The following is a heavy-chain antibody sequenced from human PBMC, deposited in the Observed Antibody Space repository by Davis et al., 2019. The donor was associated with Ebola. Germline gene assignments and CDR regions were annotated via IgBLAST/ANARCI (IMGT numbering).Heavy chain of an antibody. V-gene: IGHV4-39*07. CDR2: NYYSGST. CDR1: GGSISSSFYY. J-gene: IGHJ5*02. D-gene: IGHD3-3*01. Sequence: SETLSLTCTVSGGSISSSFYYWGWVRQPPGKGLEWIGSNYYSGSTYYNPSLKSRVTVSVDTSKNQSSLKLRSVTAADTAVYYCARAATGVRNWFDPWGQGTLVTVSS. CDR3: ARAATGVRNWFDP.